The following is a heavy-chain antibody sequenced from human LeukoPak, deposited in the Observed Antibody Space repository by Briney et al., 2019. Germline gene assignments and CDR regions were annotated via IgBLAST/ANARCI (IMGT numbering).Heavy chain of an antibody. CDR3: ARSLGANFDY. CDR2: IDPSDSYT. Sequence: GESLKISCKGSGYSFTSYWIRWVRPMPGKGREWMGRIDPSDSYTNYSPSFQGHVTISADKSISTAYLQWSSLKASDTAMYYCARSLGANFDYWGQGTLVTVSS. V-gene: IGHV5-10-1*01. CDR1: GYSFTSYW. D-gene: IGHD3-16*01. J-gene: IGHJ4*02.